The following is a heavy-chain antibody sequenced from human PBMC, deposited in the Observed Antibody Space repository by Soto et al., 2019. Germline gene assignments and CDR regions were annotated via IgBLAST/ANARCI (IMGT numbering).Heavy chain of an antibody. CDR2: INAGNGNT. CDR3: ARDVGYCSGGSCYFNWFDP. CDR1: GYTFTSSA. V-gene: IGHV1-3*01. Sequence: ASVKVSCKASGYTFTSSAMHWVRQAPGQRLEWMGWINAGNGNTKYSQKFQGRVTITRDTSASTAYMELSSLRSEDTAVYYCARDVGYCSGGSCYFNWFDPWGQGTLVTVSS. J-gene: IGHJ5*02. D-gene: IGHD2-15*01.